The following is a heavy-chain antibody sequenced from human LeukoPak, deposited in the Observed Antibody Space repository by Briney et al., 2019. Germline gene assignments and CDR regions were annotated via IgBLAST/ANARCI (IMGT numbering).Heavy chain of an antibody. CDR3: ARKYSSSWYLPYFDY. V-gene: IGHV3-23*01. CDR2: ISGVGNT. D-gene: IGHD6-13*01. J-gene: IGHJ4*02. CDR1: GFTVSNNG. Sequence: GGSLRLSCVASGFTVSNNGLSWFRQAPGKRLEWVSDISGVGNTYYAESVKGRFTISRDNSKNTLYLQMNSLRAEDTAVYYCARKYSSSWYLPYFDYWGQGTLVTVSS.